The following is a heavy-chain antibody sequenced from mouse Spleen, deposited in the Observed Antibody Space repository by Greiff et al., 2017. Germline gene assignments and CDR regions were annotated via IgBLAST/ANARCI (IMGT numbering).Heavy chain of an antibody. J-gene: IGHJ1*01. CDR2: IDPSDSYT. CDR3: ASFLGSSYGWYLDV. Sequence: QVQLQQSGAELVMPGASVKLSCKASGYTFTSYCMHWVKQRPGQGLEWIGEIDPSDSYTNYNQKFKGKATLTVDKSSSTAYMQLSSLTSEDAAVYYSASFLGSSYGWYLDVWGAGTTVTVSS. D-gene: IGHD1-1*01. CDR1: GYTFTSYC. V-gene: IGHV1-69*01.